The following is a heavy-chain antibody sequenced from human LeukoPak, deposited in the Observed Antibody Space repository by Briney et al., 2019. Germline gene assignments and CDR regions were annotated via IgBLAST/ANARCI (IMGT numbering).Heavy chain of an antibody. Sequence: SVKVSCKASGGTFKNYAISWVRQAPGQGLEWMGGIIPIFGTANYAQKFQGRVTITADKSTSTAYMELSSLRSEDTAVYYCARAPYSSGWYYGYFDLWGRGTLVTVSS. J-gene: IGHJ2*01. D-gene: IGHD6-19*01. CDR2: IIPIFGTA. CDR1: GGTFKNYA. V-gene: IGHV1-69*06. CDR3: ARAPYSSGWYYGYFDL.